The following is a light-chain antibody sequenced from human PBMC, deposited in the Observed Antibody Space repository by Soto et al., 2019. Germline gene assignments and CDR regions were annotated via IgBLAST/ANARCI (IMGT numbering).Light chain of an antibody. CDR3: QQYNTYSPWT. CDR2: DAS. Sequence: DIQMTQSPSSLSASVGDRVTITCRTSQSISSWLAWYQQKPGKAPKLLIYDASSLQSGVPSRFSGSGSGTEFTLTIISLHPDDFATYYCQQYNTYSPWTFGQGTKVDI. CDR1: QSISSW. J-gene: IGKJ1*01. V-gene: IGKV1-5*01.